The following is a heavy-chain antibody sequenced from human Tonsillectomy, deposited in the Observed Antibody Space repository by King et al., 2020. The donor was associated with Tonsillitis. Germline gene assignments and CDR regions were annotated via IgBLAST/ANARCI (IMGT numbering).Heavy chain of an antibody. CDR1: GASFSGYY. D-gene: IGHD2-2*01. CDR3: ARGLYTSPPDY. J-gene: IGHJ4*02. Sequence: VQLQQWGAGLLKPSETLSLTCAVYGASFSGYYWSWIRQPPGKGLEWIGEINHSGSTNYNPSLQSRVTISVDTSKNQFSLKLSSVTAADTAVYYCARGLYTSPPDYWGQGTLVTVSS. CDR2: INHSGST. V-gene: IGHV4-34*01.